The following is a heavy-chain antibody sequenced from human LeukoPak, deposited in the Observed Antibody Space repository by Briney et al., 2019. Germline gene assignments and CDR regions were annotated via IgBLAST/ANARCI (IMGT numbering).Heavy chain of an antibody. Sequence: PGGSLRLSCAASGFTFSSYSMNWVRQAPGKGLEWVSSITSASTYIYYADSVKGRFTISRDNAKNSLYLQMNSLRAEDTAVYYCARYDGGSGPFDYWGQGTLVTVSS. D-gene: IGHD3-10*01. CDR1: GFTFSSYS. CDR3: ARYDGGSGPFDY. V-gene: IGHV3-21*01. CDR2: ITSASTYI. J-gene: IGHJ4*02.